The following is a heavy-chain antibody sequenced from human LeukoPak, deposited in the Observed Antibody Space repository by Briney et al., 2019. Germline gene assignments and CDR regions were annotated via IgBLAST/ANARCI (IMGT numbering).Heavy chain of an antibody. Sequence: GGSLRLSCTASGFTFSNYWMHWVRQVPGKGLVWVSRINTDGTSTNNADSVKGRFTISRDNAKNTLYLQMNSLRAEDTAVYYCARDNYDFWSGYTDYYYYYMDVWGKGTTVTVSS. V-gene: IGHV3-74*01. CDR1: GFTFSNYW. CDR3: ARDNYDFWSGYTDYYYYYMDV. D-gene: IGHD3-3*01. J-gene: IGHJ6*03. CDR2: INTDGTST.